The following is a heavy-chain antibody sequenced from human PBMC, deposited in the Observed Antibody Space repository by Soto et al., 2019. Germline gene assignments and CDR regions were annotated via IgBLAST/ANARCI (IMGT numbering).Heavy chain of an antibody. V-gene: IGHV3-30-3*01. D-gene: IGHD3-22*01. Sequence: PGGSLRLSCAASGFTFSSYAMHWVRQAPGKGLEWVAVISYDGSNKYYADSVKGRFTISRDNSKNTLYLQMNSLRAEDTAVYYCARAQSYYDSSGYLDYWGQGTLVTVSS. CDR2: ISYDGSNK. CDR1: GFTFSSYA. J-gene: IGHJ4*02. CDR3: ARAQSYYDSSGYLDY.